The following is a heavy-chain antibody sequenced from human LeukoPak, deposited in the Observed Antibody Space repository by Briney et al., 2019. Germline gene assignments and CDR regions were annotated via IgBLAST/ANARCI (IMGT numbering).Heavy chain of an antibody. Sequence: GGSLRLSCAASGFKFDDYGMSWVRQAPGKGLEWVCDINWNGAWTGYADSVKGRFTISRDNAKNSLYLQMNSLRAEDTALYYCAGYYYDSSRGFDLWGQGILVTVSS. CDR2: INWNGAWT. D-gene: IGHD3-22*01. CDR1: GFKFDDYG. V-gene: IGHV3-20*04. CDR3: AGYYYDSSRGFDL. J-gene: IGHJ5*02.